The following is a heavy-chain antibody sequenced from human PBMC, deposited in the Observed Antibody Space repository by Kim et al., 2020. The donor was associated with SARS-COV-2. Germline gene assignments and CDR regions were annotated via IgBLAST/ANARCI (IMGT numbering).Heavy chain of an antibody. J-gene: IGHJ6*02. CDR1: GYTFTSYG. D-gene: IGHD3-10*01. CDR2: ISAYNGNT. CDR3: ARGGITMVRGVIWYYYYGMDV. Sequence: ASVKVSCKASGYTFTSYGISWVRQAPGQGLEWMGWISAYNGNTNYAQKLQGRVTMTTDTSTSTAYMELRSLRSDDTAVYYCARGGITMVRGVIWYYYYGMDVWGQGTTVTVSS. V-gene: IGHV1-18*04.